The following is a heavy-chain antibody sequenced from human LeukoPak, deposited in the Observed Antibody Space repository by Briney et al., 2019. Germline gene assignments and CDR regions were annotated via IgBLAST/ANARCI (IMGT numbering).Heavy chain of an antibody. J-gene: IGHJ4*02. D-gene: IGHD6-19*01. V-gene: IGHV4-39*07. CDR3: ASSPGESVVAGWGPVDY. Sequence: SETLSLTCTVSGGSISSSSYYWGWIRQPPGKGLEWIGSIYYSGSTYYNPSLKSRVTISVDTSKNQFSLKLSSVTAADTAVYYCASSPGESVVAGWGPVDYWGQGTLVTVSS. CDR2: IYYSGST. CDR1: GGSISSSSYY.